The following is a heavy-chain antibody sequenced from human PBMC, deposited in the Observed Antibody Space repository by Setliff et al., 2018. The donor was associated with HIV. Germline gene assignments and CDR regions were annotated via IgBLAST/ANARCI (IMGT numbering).Heavy chain of an antibody. V-gene: IGHV3-23*01. CDR1: GFTFSSNA. CDR2: ISNSGGDT. Sequence: GGSLRLSCAASGFTFSSNAMSWVRQAPGKGLEWVSGISNSGGDTYYADSVKGRFTISRDNSKNTLNLQMNYLRAEDTAVYYCAKDRRGDYGDYGGESFDFWGQGTMVTVSS. CDR3: AKDRRGDYGDYGGESFDF. D-gene: IGHD4-17*01. J-gene: IGHJ3*01.